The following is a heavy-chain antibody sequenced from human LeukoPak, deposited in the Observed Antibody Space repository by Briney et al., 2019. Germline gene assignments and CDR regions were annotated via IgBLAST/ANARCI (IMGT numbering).Heavy chain of an antibody. Sequence: SETLSLTCTVSGDSISRYYWSWIRQPPGKGLEWIGYIYYTGSTNYNPSLKSRVTMSLDTSKNQFSLKPSSVTAADTAVYYCAKSNGYGLIDIWGQGTMVTVSS. J-gene: IGHJ3*02. CDR1: GDSISRYY. CDR3: AKSNGYGLIDI. V-gene: IGHV4-59*12. D-gene: IGHD3-22*01. CDR2: IYYTGST.